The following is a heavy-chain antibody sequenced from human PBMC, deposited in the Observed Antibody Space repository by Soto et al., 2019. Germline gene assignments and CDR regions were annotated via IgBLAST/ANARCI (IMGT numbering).Heavy chain of an antibody. CDR2: IYYSGGT. Sequence: PSETLSLTCTVSGGSIGRSSYYWGWIRQPPGKGLEWIGSIYYSGGTYYNPSLKSRVTISVDTSKNQFSLKLSSVTAADTAVYYCASFNWNYRRFKVNDYWGQGTLVXVSS. D-gene: IGHD1-7*01. V-gene: IGHV4-39*01. CDR1: GGSIGRSSYY. J-gene: IGHJ4*02. CDR3: ASFNWNYRRFKVNDY.